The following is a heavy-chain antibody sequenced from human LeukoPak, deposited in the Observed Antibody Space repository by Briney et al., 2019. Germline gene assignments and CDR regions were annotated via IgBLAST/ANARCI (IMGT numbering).Heavy chain of an antibody. V-gene: IGHV3-30*02. CDR2: IRYDGSNR. D-gene: IGHD3-3*01. CDR3: AKALRITIFGVVPPFDP. J-gene: IGHJ5*02. CDR1: GFTFSSYG. Sequence: PGGSLRLSCAASGFTFSSYGMHWVRQAPGKGLEWVAFIRYDGSNRYYADSVKGRFTISRDNSKNTLYLQMNSLRAEVTAVYYCAKALRITIFGVVPPFDPWGQGTLVTVSS.